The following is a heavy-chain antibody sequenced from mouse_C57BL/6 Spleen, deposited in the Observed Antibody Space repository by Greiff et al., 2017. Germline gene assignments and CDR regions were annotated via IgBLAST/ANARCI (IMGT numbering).Heavy chain of an antibody. D-gene: IGHD4-1*01. V-gene: IGHV5-9-1*02. Sequence: EVQLQASGEGLVKPGGSLKLSCAASGFTFSSYAMSWVRQTPEKRLEWVAYISSGGDYIYYADTVKGRFTISKDNARNTLYLQMSSLKSEDTAMYYCTRDWDGSFDYRGQGTTLTVSS. J-gene: IGHJ2*01. CDR1: GFTFSSYA. CDR3: TRDWDGSFDY. CDR2: ISSGGDYI.